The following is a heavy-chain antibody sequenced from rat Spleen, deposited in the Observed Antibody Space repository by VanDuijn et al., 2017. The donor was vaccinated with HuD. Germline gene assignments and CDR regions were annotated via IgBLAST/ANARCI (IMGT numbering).Heavy chain of an antibody. CDR3: ARRGSSYRLDF. Sequence: EVQLVESGGGLVQPGRSLKLSCAASGFTFSDYAMAWVRQAPKKGLEWVATIIYDGSSTYYRDSVKGRFTIARDNAKNTLYLQRDSLRSEDTATYYGARRGSSYRLDFWGPGTMVTVAS. CDR1: GFTFSDYA. D-gene: IGHD1-2*01. V-gene: IGHV5-17*01. CDR2: IIYDGSST. J-gene: IGHJ1*01.